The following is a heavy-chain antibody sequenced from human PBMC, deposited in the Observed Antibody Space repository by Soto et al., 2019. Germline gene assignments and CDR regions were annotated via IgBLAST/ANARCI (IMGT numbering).Heavy chain of an antibody. Sequence: SVKVSCKASGGTFSSYAISWVRKAPGQGLEWMGGIIPIFGTANYAQKFQGRVTITADESTSTAYMELSSLRSEDKAVYYCARPYSSGWYDGWFDPWGQGTLVTVSS. CDR2: IIPIFGTA. V-gene: IGHV1-69*13. D-gene: IGHD6-19*01. CDR1: GGTFSSYA. CDR3: ARPYSSGWYDGWFDP. J-gene: IGHJ5*02.